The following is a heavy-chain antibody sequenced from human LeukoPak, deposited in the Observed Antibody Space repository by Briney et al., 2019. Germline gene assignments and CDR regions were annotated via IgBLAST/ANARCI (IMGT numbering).Heavy chain of an antibody. D-gene: IGHD5-18*01. V-gene: IGHV3-7*01. Sequence: GGSLRLSCAASGFSFGSSWIDWVRQAPGKGLEWVASINPDGSEKYSVDSVEGRFTISRDNAKNLLYLQVNSLRVEDTAFYYCARDLAYSRLDYWGQGMLVTVSS. CDR3: ARDLAYSRLDY. J-gene: IGHJ4*02. CDR1: GFSFGSSW. CDR2: INPDGSEK.